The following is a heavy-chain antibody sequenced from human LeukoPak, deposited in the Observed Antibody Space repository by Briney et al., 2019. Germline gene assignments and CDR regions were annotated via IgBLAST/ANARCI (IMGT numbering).Heavy chain of an antibody. CDR2: ISAYNGNT. D-gene: IGHD3-10*01. V-gene: IGHV1-18*01. Sequence: ASVKVSCKASGYTFTSYGISWVRQAPGQGLEWMGWISAYNGNTNYAQKLQGRVTMTTDTSTSTAYMELRSLRSDDTAVYYCAKDNARFGEPADWGQGTLVTVSS. CDR3: AKDNARFGEPAD. CDR1: GYTFTSYG. J-gene: IGHJ4*02.